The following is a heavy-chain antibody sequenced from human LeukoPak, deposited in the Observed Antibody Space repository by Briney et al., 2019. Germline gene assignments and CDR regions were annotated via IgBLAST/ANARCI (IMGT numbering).Heavy chain of an antibody. V-gene: IGHV1-2*02. J-gene: IGHJ4*02. CDR2: INPNSGGT. Sequence: ASVKVSCKASRYTFTDYYMHWVRQAPGQGLEWMGWINPNSGGTNYAQKFQGRVTMTRDTSISTAYMELSRLRSDDTAVHYCARVWSKMLVGAMDYWGQGTLVTVSS. CDR1: RYTFTDYY. CDR3: ARVWSKMLVGAMDY. D-gene: IGHD1-26*01.